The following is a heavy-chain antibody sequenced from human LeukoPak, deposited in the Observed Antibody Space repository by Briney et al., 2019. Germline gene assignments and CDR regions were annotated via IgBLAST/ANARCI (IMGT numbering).Heavy chain of an antibody. J-gene: IGHJ3*02. CDR2: IWSDGRNQ. CDR3: ARDADYSDSSGFAALYI. D-gene: IGHD3-22*01. V-gene: IGHV3-33*01. CDR1: GFNISPYG. Sequence: PGKSLRPSCEASGFNISPYGMHWVRQAPGKGLEWLAAIWSDGRNQFYEESVKGRITISRDNSKSTLYLQMNKLRAEDTAVYYCARDADYSDSSGFAALYILGQGTMVTVSS.